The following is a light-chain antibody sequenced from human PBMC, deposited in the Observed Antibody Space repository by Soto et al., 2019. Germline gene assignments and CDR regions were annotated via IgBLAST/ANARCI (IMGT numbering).Light chain of an antibody. V-gene: IGKV2-28*01. Sequence: DIVMTQSPLSLPVTPGEPASISCRSSQSLLHSNGYNYLDWYLQKPGQSPQLLIYLGSNRASGVPDRFSGSGSGTDFTLKISRVEAEDLGVYYCMQALQTPTTFGPGTKVDIK. CDR2: LGS. CDR1: QSLLHSNGYNY. CDR3: MQALQTPTT. J-gene: IGKJ3*01.